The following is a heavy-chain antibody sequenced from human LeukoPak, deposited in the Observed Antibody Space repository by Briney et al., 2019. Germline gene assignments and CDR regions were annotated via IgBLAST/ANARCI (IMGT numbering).Heavy chain of an antibody. CDR2: INHSGST. J-gene: IGHJ6*03. CDR3: ASFYCSGGSCYQYYYYYYMDV. V-gene: IGHV4-34*01. D-gene: IGHD2-15*01. Sequence: SETLSLTCAVYGGSFSGYYWSWIRQPPGKGLEWIGEINHSGSTNYNPSLKSRVTISVDTSKNQFSLKLSSVTAADTAVYYCASFYCSGGSCYQYYYYYYMDVWGKGTTVTVSS. CDR1: GGSFSGYY.